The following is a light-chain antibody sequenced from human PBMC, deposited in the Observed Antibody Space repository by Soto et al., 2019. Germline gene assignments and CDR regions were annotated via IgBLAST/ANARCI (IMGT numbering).Light chain of an antibody. CDR3: ETWDSNIVV. CDR1: SGHSSYI. Sequence: QLVLTQSSSASASLGSSVKLTCTLSSGHSSYIIAWHQQQPGKAPRYLMKLEGSGSYNKGSGVPDRFSGSSSGADRYLTISNLRSEDEADYYCETWDSNIVVFGGGTKVTVL. V-gene: IGLV4-60*03. CDR2: LEGSGSY. J-gene: IGLJ2*01.